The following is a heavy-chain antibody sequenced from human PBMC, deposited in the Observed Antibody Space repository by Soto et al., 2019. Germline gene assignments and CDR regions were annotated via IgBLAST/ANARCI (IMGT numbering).Heavy chain of an antibody. V-gene: IGHV1-69*13. CDR1: GGTFSSYA. J-gene: IGHJ6*02. D-gene: IGHD6-13*01. Sequence: SEKVSCKASGGTFSSYAISWVRQAPGQGLEWMGGIIPIFGTANYAQKFQGRVTITADESTSTAYMELSSLRSEDTAVYYCARARIAAAGTYYYYGMDVWGQGTTVTVSS. CDR3: ARARIAAAGTYYYYGMDV. CDR2: IIPIFGTA.